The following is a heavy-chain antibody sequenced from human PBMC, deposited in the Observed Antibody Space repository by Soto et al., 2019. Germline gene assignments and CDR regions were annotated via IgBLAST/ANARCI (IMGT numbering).Heavy chain of an antibody. J-gene: IGHJ4*02. V-gene: IGHV3-23*01. D-gene: IGHD3-9*01. Sequence: PGGSLRLSGAASGFTFSTSAISWVRRAPGKGLEWVSVISGTGESTDYADSVKGRFSISRDISKKTLYLQMSSLRAEDTAEYYCVKDVGNWLKYFEYLGQGNRLTVSS. CDR2: ISGTGEST. CDR1: GFTFSTSA. CDR3: VKDVGNWLKYFEY.